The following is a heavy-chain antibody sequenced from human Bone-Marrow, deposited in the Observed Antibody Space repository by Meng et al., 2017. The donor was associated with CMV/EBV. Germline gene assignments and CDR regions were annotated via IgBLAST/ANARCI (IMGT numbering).Heavy chain of an antibody. CDR1: GYAFAGYY. CDR2: INPNSGDT. V-gene: IGHV1-2*02. D-gene: IGHD1-26*01. CDR3: ARSLEELLRADY. Sequence: ASVKVSCKASGYAFAGYYVHWVRQAPGEGLEWMGWINPNSGDTSYSQKFQGRVTMTRDTSISTAYMELNRLRSDDTAVYYCARSLEELLRADYWGQGTLVTVSS. J-gene: IGHJ4*02.